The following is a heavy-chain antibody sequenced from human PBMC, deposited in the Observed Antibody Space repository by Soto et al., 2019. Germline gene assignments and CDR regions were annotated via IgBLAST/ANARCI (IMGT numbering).Heavy chain of an antibody. CDR3: ASADYDILTGYYWYYGMDV. Sequence: ASVKVSCKASGGTFSSYAISWVRQATGQGREWMGWMNPNSGNTGYAQKFQGRVTMTRNTSISTAYMELSSLRSEDTAVYYCASADYDILTGYYWYYGMDVWGQGXTVTVYS. CDR2: MNPNSGNT. J-gene: IGHJ6*02. CDR1: GGTFSSYA. V-gene: IGHV1-8*02. D-gene: IGHD3-9*01.